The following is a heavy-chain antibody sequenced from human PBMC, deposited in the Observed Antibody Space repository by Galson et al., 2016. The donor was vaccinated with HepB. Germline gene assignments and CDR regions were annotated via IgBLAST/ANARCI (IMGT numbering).Heavy chain of an antibody. CDR2: IYYSGTT. CDR3: ARDVSYDFWSGYYSRFDT. V-gene: IGHV4-59*12. J-gene: IGHJ5*02. Sequence: SETLSLTCTVSGGSISSYYWSWIRQPPGKGLEWIGYIYYSGTTHYNPSLKNRVSISVDTSKDQFSLKLRSVTAADTDVYYCARDVSYDFWSGYYSRFDTWGQGTLVTVSS. CDR1: GGSISSYY. D-gene: IGHD3-3*01.